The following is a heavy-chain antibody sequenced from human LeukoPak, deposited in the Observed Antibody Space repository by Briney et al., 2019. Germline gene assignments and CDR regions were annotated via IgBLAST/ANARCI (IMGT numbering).Heavy chain of an antibody. V-gene: IGHV1-69*10. J-gene: IGHJ4*02. CDR2: IIPLLVTT. D-gene: IGHD7-27*01. Sequence: SVKVSCKPSGGSFCNFALNWVRQAPGQGLEWMGGIIPLLVTTEYAQKFQGRVTISADTSTTTAYMEVNILTSDDTAVYYCARGRGRDHRITGEIPFDYWGQGTLVTAAS. CDR3: ARGRGRDHRITGEIPFDY. CDR1: GGSFCNFA.